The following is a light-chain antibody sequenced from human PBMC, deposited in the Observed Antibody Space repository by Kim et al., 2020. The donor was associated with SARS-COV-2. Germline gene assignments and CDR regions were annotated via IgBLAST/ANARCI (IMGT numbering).Light chain of an antibody. CDR3: QQVNSFPFT. CDR1: HGISSW. Sequence: DIQMTQSPSSVSASVGDRVTITCRASHGISSWLVWYQQKPGKAPNLLIYSASSLQTGVPSRFRGSASGTDFTLTITSLQPEDFATYYCQQVNSFPFTFGPGTKVDIK. CDR2: SAS. J-gene: IGKJ3*01. V-gene: IGKV1-12*01.